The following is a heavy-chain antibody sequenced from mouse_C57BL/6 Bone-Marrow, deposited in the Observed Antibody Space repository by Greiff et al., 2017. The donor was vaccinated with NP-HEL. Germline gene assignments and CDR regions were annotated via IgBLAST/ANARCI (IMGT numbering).Heavy chain of an antibody. CDR3: ARDDWINWYFDV. D-gene: IGHD2-13*01. CDR1: GFTFSSYA. J-gene: IGHJ1*03. CDR2: ISDGGSYT. V-gene: IGHV5-4*01. Sequence: DVKLVESGGGLVKPGGSLKLSCAASGFTFSSYAMSWVRQTPEKRLEWGATISDGGSYTYYPDNVKGRFTISRDNAKNNLYLQMSHLKSEDTAMYYCARDDWINWYFDVWGTGTTVTVSS.